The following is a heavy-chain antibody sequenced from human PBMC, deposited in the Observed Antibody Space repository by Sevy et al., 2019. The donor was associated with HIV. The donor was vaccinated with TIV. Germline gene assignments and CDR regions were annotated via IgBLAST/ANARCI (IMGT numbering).Heavy chain of an antibody. CDR2: LSFGCGEI. J-gene: IGHJ4*02. CDR3: AREGCTKPHDY. V-gene: IGHV3-23*01. CDR1: GFTFSKYS. Sequence: GGSLRLSSAASGFTFSKYSMIGVRQPPGKGLEWVSTLSFGCGEINYADSVKGRFTISRDNSKSSVYLQMNNLRPEDTAVYYCAREGCTKPHDYWGQGTLVTVSS. D-gene: IGHD2-8*01.